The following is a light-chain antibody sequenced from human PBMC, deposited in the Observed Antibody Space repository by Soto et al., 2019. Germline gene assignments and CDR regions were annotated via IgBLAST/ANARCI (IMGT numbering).Light chain of an antibody. V-gene: IGLV2-11*01. CDR2: DVS. Sequence: SILTXPRSASGAPGQAASISCTRTSSDVGRYSYVSWYQQHPGEAPKHMIYDVSERRSGVPDRFSGSKSGNTASLTISGLQAEDEADYYCCSYAGTYTGVFGTGTKVIVL. J-gene: IGLJ1*01. CDR1: SSDVGRYSY. CDR3: CSYAGTYTGV.